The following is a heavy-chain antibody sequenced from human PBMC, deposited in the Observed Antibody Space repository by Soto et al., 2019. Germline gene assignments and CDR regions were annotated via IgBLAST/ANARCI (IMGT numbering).Heavy chain of an antibody. Sequence: QVQLVQSGAEVKKTGSSVKVSCKASGGTFSSYAISWVRQAPGQGLEWMGGIIPIFGTANYAQKFQCRVTITADESTSTAYMELSSLRSEDTSVYYCARSSSVVVVVAATRGKKWFDPWGQGTLVTVSS. CDR3: ARSSSVVVVVAATRGKKWFDP. D-gene: IGHD2-15*01. CDR2: IIPIFGTA. CDR1: GGTFSSYA. V-gene: IGHV1-69*01. J-gene: IGHJ5*02.